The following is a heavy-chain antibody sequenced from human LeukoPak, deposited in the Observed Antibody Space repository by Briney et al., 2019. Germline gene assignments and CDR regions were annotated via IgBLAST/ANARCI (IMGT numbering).Heavy chain of an antibody. D-gene: IGHD5-24*01. CDR2: IYHSGFT. J-gene: IGHJ6*02. CDR3: ARDAEMATPYYYAMDV. Sequence: SETLSLTCTVSVGSISGYYWNWIRQPPGKGLEWIGFIYHSGFTSYNPSLKSRVTMSVDTSRNQFSLKLRSATAADTAVYYCARDAEMATPYYYAMDVWGQGTTVTVSS. V-gene: IGHV4-59*01. CDR1: VGSISGYY.